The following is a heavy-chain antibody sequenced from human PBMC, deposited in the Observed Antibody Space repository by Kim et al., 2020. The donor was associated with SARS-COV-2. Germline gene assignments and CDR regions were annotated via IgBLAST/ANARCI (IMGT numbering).Heavy chain of an antibody. CDR1: GFTVSSNY. CDR3: ARPDYGDYQDAFDI. D-gene: IGHD4-17*01. Sequence: GGSLRLSCAASGFTVSSNYMSWVRQAPGKGLEWVSVIYSGGSTYYADSVKGRFTISRDNSKNTLYLQMNSLRAEDTAVYYCARPDYGDYQDAFDIWGQGTMVTVSS. V-gene: IGHV3-53*01. J-gene: IGHJ3*02. CDR2: IYSGGST.